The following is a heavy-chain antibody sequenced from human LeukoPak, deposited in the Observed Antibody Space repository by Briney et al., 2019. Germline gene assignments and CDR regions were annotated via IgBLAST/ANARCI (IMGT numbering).Heavy chain of an antibody. CDR1: GGSIRDYY. V-gene: IGHV4-4*07. J-gene: IGHJ5*02. Sequence: PSETLSLTCTVSGGSIRDYYWIWIRQPAEKGLEWIGRIYSSGSTNYNPSLKSRVTMSIDTSKNQFSLNLYSVTAADTALYYCARHISPASSDNWFDPRGQGTLVTVSS. D-gene: IGHD6-6*01. CDR3: ARHISPASSDNWFDP. CDR2: IYSSGST.